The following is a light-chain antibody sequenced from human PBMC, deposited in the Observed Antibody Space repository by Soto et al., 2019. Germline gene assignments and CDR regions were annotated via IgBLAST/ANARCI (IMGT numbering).Light chain of an antibody. CDR3: MQGTYWPAT. CDR1: QTLVYSDGNIY. J-gene: IGKJ1*01. Sequence: DVVMTQSPLSLPVTLGQPASLSCRSSQTLVYSDGNIYLSWFHQRPGQSPRRLIYQVSSRDSGAPDSFGGSASGTDFTLTLSRVEAEDVGSYYCMQGTYWPATVGQGTKVEIK. CDR2: QVS. V-gene: IGKV2-30*01.